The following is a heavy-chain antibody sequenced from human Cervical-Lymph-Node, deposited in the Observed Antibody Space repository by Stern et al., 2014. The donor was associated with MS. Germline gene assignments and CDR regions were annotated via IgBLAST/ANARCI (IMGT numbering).Heavy chain of an antibody. V-gene: IGHV7-4-1*02. CDR3: ARVARSRKYYYDSSGYYPHFDY. CDR1: GYTFTTYA. D-gene: IGHD3-22*01. J-gene: IGHJ4*02. CDR2: INTNTGDP. Sequence: QMQLVQSGSELKKPGASVKVSCKASGYTFTTYAMIWVRQAPGQGLEWMGWINTNTGDPTYAQGFTGRFVFSLDTSVSTAYLQISSLKAEDTAVYYCARVARSRKYYYDSSGYYPHFDYWGQGTLVTVSS.